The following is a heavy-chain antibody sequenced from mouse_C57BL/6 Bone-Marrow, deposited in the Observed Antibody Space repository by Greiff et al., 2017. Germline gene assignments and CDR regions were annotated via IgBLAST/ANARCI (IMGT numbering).Heavy chain of an antibody. V-gene: IGHV1-5*01. CDR3: TREIYDGNPYYYAMDY. J-gene: IGHJ4*01. Sequence: VQLQQSGTVLARPGASVKMSCKTSGYPFTSYWLHWVKQRPGQGLEWIGAIYPGNSDTSYNQKFKGKTKLTAVTSASTAYMELSSLTNEDSAVYYCTREIYDGNPYYYAMDYWGQGTSVTVSS. CDR2: IYPGNSDT. CDR1: GYPFTSYW. D-gene: IGHD2-1*01.